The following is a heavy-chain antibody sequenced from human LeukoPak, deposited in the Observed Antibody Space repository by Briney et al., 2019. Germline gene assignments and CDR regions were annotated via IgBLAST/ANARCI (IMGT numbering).Heavy chain of an antibody. V-gene: IGHV4-4*07. J-gene: IGHJ4*02. D-gene: IGHD3-10*01. CDR3: ARDSGRRAYPVYSFDY. CDR2: IYTSGST. Sequence: SETLSLTCTVSGGSISIYYWSWIRQSAGKGLEWIGRIYTSGSTKYNPSLESRVTMSVDASKNQFSLKLSSVTAADTAVYYCARDSGRRAYPVYSFDYWGQGSLVRVSS. CDR1: GGSISIYY.